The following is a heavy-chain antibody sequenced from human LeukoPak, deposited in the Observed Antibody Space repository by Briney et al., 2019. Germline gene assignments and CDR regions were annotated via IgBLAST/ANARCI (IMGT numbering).Heavy chain of an antibody. Sequence: PGGSLRLSCAASGFAFSNYDMLWVRQATGKGLEWVSAINTAADTYYPDSVKGRFTISRENAKSSLYLQMNSLRVGDTAVYYCVRAPLGTGRLIDHWGQGTLVAVSS. J-gene: IGHJ4*02. CDR3: VRAPLGTGRLIDH. V-gene: IGHV3-13*04. CDR2: INTAADT. CDR1: GFAFSNYD. D-gene: IGHD1-1*01.